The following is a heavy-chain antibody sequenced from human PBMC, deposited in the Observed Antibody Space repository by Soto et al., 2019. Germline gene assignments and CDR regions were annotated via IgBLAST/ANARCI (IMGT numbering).Heavy chain of an antibody. J-gene: IGHJ4*02. CDR1: GFTFSSYW. Sequence: GGSLRLSCTASGFTFSSYWMSWVRQAPWMGLEWVANIKQDGTVKYYVDSVKGRFTISRDNAKNSLYLETNSLRAEDTAVYYCVRNRELGLGRYFDSWGQGTLVTVSS. V-gene: IGHV3-7*01. CDR2: IKQDGTVK. D-gene: IGHD7-27*01. CDR3: VRNRELGLGRYFDS.